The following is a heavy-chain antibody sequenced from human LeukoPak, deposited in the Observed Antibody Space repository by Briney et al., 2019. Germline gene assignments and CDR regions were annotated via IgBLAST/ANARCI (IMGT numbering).Heavy chain of an antibody. J-gene: IGHJ3*02. V-gene: IGHV3-49*04. CDR2: IRSKAYGATT. D-gene: IGHD1-26*01. CDR3: TRILLKWELPGSDAFDI. CDR1: GFTFGDYG. Sequence: GGSPRLSCITSGFTFGDYGLSWVRQAPGKGLEWVGFIRSKAYGATTEYAASLKDRFTISRDDSKSIAYLQVNSLKTEDTAVYYCTRILLKWELPGSDAFDIWGEGTMVTVSS.